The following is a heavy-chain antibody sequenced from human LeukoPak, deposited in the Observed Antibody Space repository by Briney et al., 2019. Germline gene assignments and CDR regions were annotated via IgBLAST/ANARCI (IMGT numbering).Heavy chain of an antibody. V-gene: IGHV5-51*01. D-gene: IGHD6-13*01. CDR3: ARCARSSSWRFDP. Sequence: GESLKISCKGSGYSFSTYWIGWVRQMPGKGLEWMGIIYPSNSDTRYSPSFQGQVTISADKSISTAYLQWSSLKASDTAMYYCARCARSSSWRFDPWGQGTLVTVSS. CDR1: GYSFSTYW. J-gene: IGHJ5*02. CDR2: IYPSNSDT.